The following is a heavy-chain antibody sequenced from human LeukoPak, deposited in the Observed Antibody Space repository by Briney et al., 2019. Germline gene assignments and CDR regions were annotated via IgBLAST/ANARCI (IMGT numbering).Heavy chain of an antibody. J-gene: IGHJ4*02. CDR2: ISWKSGSI. D-gene: IGHD5-24*01. Sequence: PGGSLRLSCAASGFTFDDYVIHWVRQAPGKGLEWVSGISWKSGSIGYADSVKGRFTISRDNAKNSLYLQMNSLRAEDTAIYYCTRVGYIDEGIDYWGQGTLVTVSS. CDR1: GFTFDDYV. V-gene: IGHV3-9*01. CDR3: TRVGYIDEGIDY.